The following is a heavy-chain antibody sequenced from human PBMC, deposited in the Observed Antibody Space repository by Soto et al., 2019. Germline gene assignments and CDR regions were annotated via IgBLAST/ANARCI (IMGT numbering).Heavy chain of an antibody. V-gene: IGHV1-46*01. D-gene: IGHD3-3*01. CDR1: GYTFTSYY. Sequence: QVQLVQSGAEVKKPGASVKVSCKASGYTFTSYYMHWVRQAPGQGLEWKGIINPSGGSTNYAQKFQGRVTMTRDTSTSTVYMELSSLRSEDTAVYYCARGTYDFSPNYYYYYGMDVWGQGTTVTVSS. J-gene: IGHJ6*02. CDR3: ARGTYDFSPNYYYYYGMDV. CDR2: INPSGGST.